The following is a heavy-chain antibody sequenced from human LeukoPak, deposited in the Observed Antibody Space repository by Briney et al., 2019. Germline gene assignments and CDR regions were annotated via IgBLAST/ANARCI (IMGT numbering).Heavy chain of an antibody. Sequence: GGSLRLSCAASGFRFNTYWMSWVRQAPGKGLEGVANIKQDGNEKYYADSVKGRFTISRDNGKNSLDLQMNGLRAADTAVYYCARDTLGEGEDANYAVYYFDYWGQGTVVTVSS. V-gene: IGHV3-7*01. D-gene: IGHD4/OR15-4a*01. CDR2: IKQDGNEK. CDR3: ARDTLGEGEDANYAVYYFDY. CDR1: GFRFNTYW. J-gene: IGHJ4*02.